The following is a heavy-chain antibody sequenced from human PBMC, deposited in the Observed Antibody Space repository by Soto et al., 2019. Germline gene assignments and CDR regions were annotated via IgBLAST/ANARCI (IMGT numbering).Heavy chain of an antibody. CDR2: GRSR. V-gene: IGHV3-11*06. CDR1: GFTFSDHH. Sequence: GGSLRLSCSTSGFTFSDHHLDWVRQAPGKGLEWVGRSRNYADSVKGRFTISRDNTKSSLFLQMNSLGVEDTAVYYCARGGGGGLFEHWGQGVLVTVSS. CDR3: ARGGGGGLFEH. D-gene: IGHD2-21*01. J-gene: IGHJ4*02.